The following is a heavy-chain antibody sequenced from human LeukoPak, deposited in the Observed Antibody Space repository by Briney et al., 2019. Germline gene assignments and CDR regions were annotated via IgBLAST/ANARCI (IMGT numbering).Heavy chain of an antibody. J-gene: IGHJ3*01. Sequence: ASVKVSCKASGYTFTSYGISWVRQATGQGLEWMGWINPKSGRTGYAQKFQGRVTFTRNTSISTAYMELNNLRSDDTAVYYCARVYPRSRYDAFDLWGQGTMVTVSS. CDR2: INPKSGRT. V-gene: IGHV1-8*03. CDR3: ARVYPRSRYDAFDL. CDR1: GYTFTSYG.